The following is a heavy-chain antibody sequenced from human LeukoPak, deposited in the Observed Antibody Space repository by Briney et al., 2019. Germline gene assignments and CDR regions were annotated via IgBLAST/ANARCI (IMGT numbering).Heavy chain of an antibody. D-gene: IGHD2-2*01. CDR2: ISSSGITI. CDR1: GFTFSDYY. V-gene: IGHV3-11*04. J-gene: IGHJ4*02. CDR3: ARDRWEPVVVVPAAIAF. Sequence: GGSLRLSCAASGFTFSDYYMSWIRQAPGKGLEWVSYISSSGITIYYADSVKGRFTISRDNAKNSLYLQMNSLRAEDTAVYYCARDRWEPVVVVPAAIAFWGQGTLVTVSS.